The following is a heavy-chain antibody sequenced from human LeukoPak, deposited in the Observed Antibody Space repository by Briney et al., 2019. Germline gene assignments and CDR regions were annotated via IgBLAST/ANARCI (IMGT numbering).Heavy chain of an antibody. V-gene: IGHV3-23*01. CDR2: IGGGGSS. CDR3: VKGVTVVRGSREFDF. J-gene: IGHJ4*02. D-gene: IGHD3-10*01. CDR1: GFTFSNSA. Sequence: GGSLRLSCAASGFTFSNSAMTWVRQAPGKGLEWVSSIGGGGSSYYAGSVKGRFTISRDNSKNTLYLQMNSLRAEDTAIFYCVKGVTVVRGSREFDFWGQGTLVTVSS.